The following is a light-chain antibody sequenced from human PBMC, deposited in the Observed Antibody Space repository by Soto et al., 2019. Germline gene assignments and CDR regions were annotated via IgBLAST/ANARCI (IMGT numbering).Light chain of an antibody. CDR2: DAS. V-gene: IGKV3-11*01. CDR1: QSVNTY. J-gene: IGKJ5*01. CDR3: QQRHMWPIT. Sequence: EFVLTQSPATLSLSPVERATLSCRASQSVNTYLAWYQQKAGQAPRLLIYDASSRATGTPARFSGSGSGTDFTLTISRLEPEDFAVYYCQQRHMWPITCGQGTRLEIK.